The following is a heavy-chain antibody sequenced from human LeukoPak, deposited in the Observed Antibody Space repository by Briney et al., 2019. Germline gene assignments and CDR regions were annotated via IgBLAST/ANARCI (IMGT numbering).Heavy chain of an antibody. CDR2: VSHSGST. CDR3: TKGRGI. Sequence: PSETLSLTCTVSGYSISSDYYWGWIRQPPGKGLEWIASVSHSGSTYYNPSLKSRVTISVDTSKNQFSLKLTSVTAADTAIYYCTKGRGIWGQGTLVTVSS. V-gene: IGHV4-38-2*02. D-gene: IGHD3-10*01. CDR1: GYSISSDYY. J-gene: IGHJ4*02.